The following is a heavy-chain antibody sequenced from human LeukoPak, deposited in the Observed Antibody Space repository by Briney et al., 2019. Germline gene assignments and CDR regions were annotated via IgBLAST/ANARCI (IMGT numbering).Heavy chain of an antibody. J-gene: IGHJ4*02. CDR1: GFTFSTYW. Sequence: GGSLRLSCAASGFTFSTYWMSWVRQAPGKGLEWVANIKQDGSEKYYVDSVKGRFTISRDNAKNSLCLQTNSLPAEDTAVYYCARHIGTYYDYWGQGTLVTVSS. CDR3: ARHIGTYYDY. V-gene: IGHV3-7*01. CDR2: IKQDGSEK. D-gene: IGHD2-21*01.